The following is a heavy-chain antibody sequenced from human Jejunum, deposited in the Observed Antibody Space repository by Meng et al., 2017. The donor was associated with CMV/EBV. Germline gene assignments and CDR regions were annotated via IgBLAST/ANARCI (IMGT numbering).Heavy chain of an antibody. Sequence: KVSCKAFGYSFIDYYMSWGRLAPGQGLEWMGWINPKTGATNYAQRFQGRVTMTRDTSINTVYMEVTGLKADDTAMYFCSSAPGDYWGQGTLVTVSS. J-gene: IGHJ4*02. CDR3: SSAPGDY. CDR1: GYSFIDYY. CDR2: INPKTGAT. V-gene: IGHV1-2*02. D-gene: IGHD2-21*01.